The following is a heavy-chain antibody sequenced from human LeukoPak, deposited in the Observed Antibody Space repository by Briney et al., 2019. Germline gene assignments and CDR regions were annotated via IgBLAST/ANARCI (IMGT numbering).Heavy chain of an antibody. J-gene: IGHJ4*02. CDR3: ARDERLLSFLK. V-gene: IGHV3-23*01. CDR2: ITGSGGST. CDR1: GFTFSNYG. D-gene: IGHD3-3*01. Sequence: GGSLRLFCAASGFTFSNYGLSWVRQAPGKGLEWVSGITGSGGSTYYADSVKGRFTISRDNSKNTLYLQMNSPRAEDTAIYYCARDERLLSFLKWGQGTLVTVSS.